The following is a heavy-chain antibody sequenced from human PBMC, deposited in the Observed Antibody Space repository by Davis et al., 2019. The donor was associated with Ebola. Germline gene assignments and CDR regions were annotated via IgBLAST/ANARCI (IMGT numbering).Heavy chain of an antibody. D-gene: IGHD3-3*01. V-gene: IGHV1-2*02. CDR1: GYTFTGYY. J-gene: IGHJ6*02. Sequence: AASVKVSCKASGYTFTGYYMHWVRQAPRQGLEWMGWINPNSGGTNYAQKLQGRVTMTTDTSTSTAYMELRSLRSDDTAVYYCARDPHYDFWSAHYYYYYGMDVWGQGTTVTVSS. CDR3: ARDPHYDFWSAHYYYYYGMDV. CDR2: INPNSGGT.